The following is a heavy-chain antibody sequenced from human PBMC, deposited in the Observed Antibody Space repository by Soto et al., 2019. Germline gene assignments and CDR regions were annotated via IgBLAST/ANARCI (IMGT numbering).Heavy chain of an antibody. CDR2: IYHSGST. V-gene: IGHV4-30-2*01. CDR3: ARVSSP. J-gene: IGHJ5*02. Sequence: QLQLQESGSGLVKPSQTLSLTCAVSGGSISSGGYSWSWIRQPPGKGLEWIGYIYHSGSTYYNPSLKSRVTISVDRPKNQFTLELRAVTAADPAVYYCARVSSPCCQGTLVTVSS. CDR1: GGSISSGGYS.